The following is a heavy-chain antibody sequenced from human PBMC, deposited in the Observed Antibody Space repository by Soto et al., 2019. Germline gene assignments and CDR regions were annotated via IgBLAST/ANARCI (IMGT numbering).Heavy chain of an antibody. CDR1: GFTFSSYD. Sequence: QVQLVESGGGVVQPGRSLRLSCAASGFTFSSYDMSWVRQAPGTGLESVAVISIDGCKKYYAAAVKRRITIYRDKSKKTLYLQKNSLRAEDTAVYYCAQDLSDKHICGYQGGYFDYWVQGTVVTVSS. V-gene: IGHV3-30*18. CDR3: AQDLSDKHICGYQGGYFDY. CDR2: ISIDGCKK. J-gene: IGHJ4*02. D-gene: IGHD5-18*01.